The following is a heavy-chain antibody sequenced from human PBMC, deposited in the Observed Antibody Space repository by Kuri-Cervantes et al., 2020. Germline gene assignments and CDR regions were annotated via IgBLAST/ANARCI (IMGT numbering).Heavy chain of an antibody. CDR3: AKGPRWELPYYFDY. J-gene: IGHJ4*02. D-gene: IGHD1-26*01. CDR1: GFTFDDYA. Sequence: GGSLRLSCAASGFTFDDYAMHWVRQAPGKGLEWVAGISWNSGSIGYAASVKGRFTISRDNAKNSLYLQMNSLRAEDTALYYCAKGPRWELPYYFDYWGKGILVTVSS. CDR2: ISWNSGSI. V-gene: IGHV3-9*01.